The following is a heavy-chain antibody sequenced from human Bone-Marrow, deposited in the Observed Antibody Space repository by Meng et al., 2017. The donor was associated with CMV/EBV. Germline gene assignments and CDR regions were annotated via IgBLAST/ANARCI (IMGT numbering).Heavy chain of an antibody. J-gene: IGHJ4*02. CDR3: ARDVGASGWFDRPYYFVY. V-gene: IGHV4-39*07. Sequence: GSLRLSCTVSGGSVNNGRYYWGWLRQPPGKGLEWIGNIYFSGDTYYNPSLKSRVTISLDTSKNLFSLRLSSVTAADTAVYYCARDVGASGWFDRPYYFVYWGQGTLVTVSS. D-gene: IGHD6-19*01. CDR1: GGSVNNGRYY. CDR2: IYFSGDT.